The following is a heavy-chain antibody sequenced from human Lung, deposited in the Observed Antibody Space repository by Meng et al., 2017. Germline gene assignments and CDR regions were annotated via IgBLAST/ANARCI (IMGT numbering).Heavy chain of an antibody. CDR3: ARGYDILTGPPLDY. CDR1: GGAYSGYY. D-gene: IGHD3-9*01. V-gene: IGHV4-34*01. CDR2: INHSGST. Sequence: QAQIPLLGAVLLKPSETLSLTCAVYGGAYSGYYWGWIRQPPGKGLGWIGEINHSGSTNYNPSLKSRVTISVDTSKNQFSLKLSSVTAADTAVYYCARGYDILTGPPLDYWGQGTLVTVSS. J-gene: IGHJ4*02.